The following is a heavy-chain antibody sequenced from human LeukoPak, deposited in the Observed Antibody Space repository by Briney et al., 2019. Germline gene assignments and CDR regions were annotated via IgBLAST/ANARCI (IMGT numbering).Heavy chain of an antibody. CDR2: IKQGGSEK. V-gene: IGHV3-7*01. J-gene: IGHJ5*02. D-gene: IGHD3-9*01. CDR3: ARVGSDILTGYYVPWFDP. CDR1: GFTFSSYW. Sequence: PGGSLRLSCAASGFTFSSYWMSWVRQAPGKGLEWVANIKQGGSEKYYVDSVKGRFTISRDNAKNSLYLQMNSLRAEDTAVYYCARVGSDILTGYYVPWFDPWGQGTLVTVSS.